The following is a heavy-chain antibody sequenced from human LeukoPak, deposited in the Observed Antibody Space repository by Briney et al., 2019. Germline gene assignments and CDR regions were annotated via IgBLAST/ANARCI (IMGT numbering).Heavy chain of an antibody. V-gene: IGHV1-69*01. CDR2: IIPIFGTA. D-gene: IGHD1-26*01. J-gene: IGHJ3*02. Sequence: GASVTVSCKASGGTFSSYAISWVRQAPGQGLEWMGGIIPIFGTANYAQKFQGRVTITADESTSTAYMELSSLRSEDTAVYYCARVVGVGASKAFDIWGQGTMVTVSS. CDR3: ARVVGVGASKAFDI. CDR1: GGTFSSYA.